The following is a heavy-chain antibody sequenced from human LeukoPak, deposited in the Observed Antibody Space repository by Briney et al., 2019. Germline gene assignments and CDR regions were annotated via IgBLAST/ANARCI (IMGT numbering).Heavy chain of an antibody. V-gene: IGHV3-23*01. CDR1: GFTFSSYA. J-gene: IGHJ4*02. Sequence: GGSLRLSCAASGFTFSSYAMSWVRQAPGKGLEWVSAISGSGGSTYYADSVKGRSTISRDNSKNTLYLQMNSLRAEDTAVYYCAKVTSITIFGVVYYFDYRGQGTLVTGSS. CDR3: AKVTSITIFGVVYYFDY. CDR2: ISGSGGST. D-gene: IGHD3-3*01.